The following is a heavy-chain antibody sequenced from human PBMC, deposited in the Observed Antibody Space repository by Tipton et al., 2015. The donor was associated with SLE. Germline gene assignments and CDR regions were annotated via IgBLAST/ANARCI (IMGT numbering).Heavy chain of an antibody. J-gene: IGHJ4*02. CDR1: GYSFTSYW. CDR2: IYPDDSDT. V-gene: IGHV5-51*01. CDR3: ARQSDHYGTGSYYNPMDY. D-gene: IGHD3-10*01. Sequence: VQLVQSGAEAKKPGESLKISCKGSGYSFTSYWIGWVRQMPGKGLEWMGIIYPDDSDTRYNPSFQGQVTISADKSVSTAYLQWSSLKASDTAIYYCARQSDHYGTGSYYNPMDYWGQGTLVTVSS.